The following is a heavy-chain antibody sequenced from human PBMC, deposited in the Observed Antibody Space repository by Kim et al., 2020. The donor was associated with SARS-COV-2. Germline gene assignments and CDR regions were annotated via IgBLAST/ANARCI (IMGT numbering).Heavy chain of an antibody. CDR2: IYSGGST. CDR1: GFTVSSNY. J-gene: IGHJ4*02. Sequence: GGSLRLSCAASGFTVSSNYMSWVRQAPGKGLEWVSVIYSGGSTYYADSVKGRFTISRDNSKNTLYLQMNSLRAEDTAVYYCARAPYYYDSSGPTGDYWGQGTLVTVSS. CDR3: ARAPYYYDSSGPTGDY. V-gene: IGHV3-66*01. D-gene: IGHD3-22*01.